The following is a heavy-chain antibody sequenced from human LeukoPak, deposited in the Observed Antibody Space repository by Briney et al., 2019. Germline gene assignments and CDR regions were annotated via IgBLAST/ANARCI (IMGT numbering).Heavy chain of an antibody. V-gene: IGHV1-2*02. CDR1: GYTFTAYY. Sequence: RASVKVSCKASGYTFTAYYIHWVRQARGQGLEWMGWFNPNSGGTNYAQKFQGRVTMTRDTSTSTAYMEVSRLRSDDTAVYYCAKDMRSRGYSGYDCFDYWGQGTLVTVSS. CDR2: FNPNSGGT. CDR3: AKDMRSRGYSGYDCFDY. J-gene: IGHJ4*02. D-gene: IGHD5-12*01.